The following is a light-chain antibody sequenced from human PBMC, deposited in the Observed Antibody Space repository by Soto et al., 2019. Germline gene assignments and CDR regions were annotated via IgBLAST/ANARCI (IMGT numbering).Light chain of an antibody. CDR2: AAS. V-gene: IGKV1-39*01. CDR1: QSISSY. J-gene: IGKJ1*01. CDR3: QQYNSYSWT. Sequence: DIQMTQSPSSLSASVGDRVTITCRASQSISSYLNWYQHKPGKAPKLLIYAASSLQSGVPSRFSGSGSGTDFTLTISSLQPEDFATYYCQQYNSYSWTFGQGTKVDI.